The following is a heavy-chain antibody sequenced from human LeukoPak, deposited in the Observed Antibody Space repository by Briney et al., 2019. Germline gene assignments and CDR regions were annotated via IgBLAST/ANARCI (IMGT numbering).Heavy chain of an antibody. V-gene: IGHV3-64D*09. Sequence: GGSLRLSCSASGFPFSSYAMHWVRQAPGKGLEYVSAIRDSGGSTYYADLVKGRFTISRDNSKNTLYLQMSSLRAEDTAVYFCVRGYSFGPYGMDVWGQGTTVTLSS. CDR2: IRDSGGST. D-gene: IGHD2-15*01. J-gene: IGHJ6*02. CDR3: VRGYSFGPYGMDV. CDR1: GFPFSSYA.